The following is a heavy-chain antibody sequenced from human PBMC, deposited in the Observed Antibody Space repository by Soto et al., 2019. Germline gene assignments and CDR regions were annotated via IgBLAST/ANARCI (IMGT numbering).Heavy chain of an antibody. J-gene: IGHJ6*02. CDR2: IYYSGST. CDR1: GGSISSSSYY. D-gene: IGHD3-10*01. V-gene: IGHV4-39*01. Sequence: PSETLSLTCTVSGGSISSSSYYWGWIRQPPGKGLEWIGSIYYSGSTYYNPSLKSRVTISVDTSKNQFSLKLSSVTAADTAVYYCATSFTSPYYYGSGSYYNNPYYYYYYGMDVWGQGTTVTVSS. CDR3: ATSFTSPYYYGSGSYYNNPYYYYYYGMDV.